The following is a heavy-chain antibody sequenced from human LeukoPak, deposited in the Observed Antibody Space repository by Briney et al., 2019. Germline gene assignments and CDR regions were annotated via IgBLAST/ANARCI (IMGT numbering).Heavy chain of an antibody. CDR1: GFTFSSYA. Sequence: PGGSLRLSCAASGFTFSSYAMRWVRQAPGKGLEWVSAISDSGGSTYYADSVKGRFTISRDNSKNTLYLKMNSLRVEDTAVYYCAKNSKGSSWYDYFDYWGQGTLVTVSS. D-gene: IGHD6-13*01. V-gene: IGHV3-23*01. CDR2: ISDSGGST. J-gene: IGHJ4*02. CDR3: AKNSKGSSWYDYFDY.